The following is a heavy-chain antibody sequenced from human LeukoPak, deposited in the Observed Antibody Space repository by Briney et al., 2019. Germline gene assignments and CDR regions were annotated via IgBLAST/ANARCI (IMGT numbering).Heavy chain of an antibody. CDR2: IYYSGST. J-gene: IGHJ5*02. V-gene: IGHV4-59*12. D-gene: IGHD2-15*01. CDR1: GGSISSYY. CDR3: ARGGGYCSGGSCFFDP. Sequence: PSETLSLTCTVSGGSISSYYWSWIRQPPGKGLEWIGYIYYSGSTNYNPSLKSRVTMSVDTSKNQFSLKLSSVTAADTAVYYCARGGGYCSGGSCFFDPWGQGTLVTVSS.